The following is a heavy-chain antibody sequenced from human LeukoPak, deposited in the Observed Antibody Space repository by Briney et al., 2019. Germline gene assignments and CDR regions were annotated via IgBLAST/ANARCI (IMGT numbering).Heavy chain of an antibody. CDR3: ARDGYSFGHDFDY. V-gene: IGHV3-74*01. CDR1: GFTFSSYW. D-gene: IGHD5-18*01. CDR2: IKGDGSST. J-gene: IGHJ4*02. Sequence: TGGSLRLSCAASGFTFSSYWMHWVRHTPGKGLVWVSRIKGDGSSTSYADSVKGRFTISRDNAKNTLYLQMNSLRAEDTVVYYCARDGYSFGHDFDYWGQGALVTVSS.